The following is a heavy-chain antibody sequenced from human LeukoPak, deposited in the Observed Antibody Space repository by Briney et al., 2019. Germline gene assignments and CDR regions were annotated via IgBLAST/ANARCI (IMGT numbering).Heavy chain of an antibody. CDR1: GGSLSNYY. CDR3: ARGTVLKLMVYASLDY. D-gene: IGHD2-8*01. Sequence: SETLSLTCAVSGGSLSNYYWTWIRQPPGKGLEWIGEINHNGGTNYSPSLNSRLTISVDTSKKQFSLKLSSVTAADTAVYYCARGTVLKLMVYASLDYWGQGTLVTVSS. CDR2: INHNGGT. J-gene: IGHJ4*02. V-gene: IGHV4-34*01.